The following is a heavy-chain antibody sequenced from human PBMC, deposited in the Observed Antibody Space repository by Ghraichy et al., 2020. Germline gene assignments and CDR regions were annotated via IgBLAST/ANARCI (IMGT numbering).Heavy chain of an antibody. D-gene: IGHD2-2*02. CDR2: ISAYNGNT. CDR3: ARDCTSCYNAVRFDP. V-gene: IGHV1-18*04. Sequence: ASVKVSCKASGYTFTSYGISWVRQAPGQGLEWMGWISAYNGNTNYAQKLQGRVTMTTDTSTSTAYMELRSLRSDDTAVYYCARDCTSCYNAVRFDPWGQGTLVTAAS. J-gene: IGHJ5*02. CDR1: GYTFTSYG.